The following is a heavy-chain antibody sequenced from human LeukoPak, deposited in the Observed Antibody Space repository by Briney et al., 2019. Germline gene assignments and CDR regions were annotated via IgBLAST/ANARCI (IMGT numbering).Heavy chain of an antibody. Sequence: ASVKVSCKASGYTFTDYYMHWVRQAPGQGLEWMGWINPNTGGTHYAQKIQDRVSMTRDTSITTVYMELSSLRPDDTAVYYCARVKAWELSFDYWGQGTLVTVSS. V-gene: IGHV1-2*02. CDR2: INPNTGGT. CDR3: ARVKAWELSFDY. J-gene: IGHJ4*02. CDR1: GYTFTDYY. D-gene: IGHD1-26*01.